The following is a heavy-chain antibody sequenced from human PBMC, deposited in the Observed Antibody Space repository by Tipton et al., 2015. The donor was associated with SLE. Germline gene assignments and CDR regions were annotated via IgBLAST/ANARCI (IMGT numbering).Heavy chain of an antibody. CDR3: ASPAQYYDFWSGYYTYAFDI. CDR2: IYYSGST. CDR1: GGSISSSSYY. V-gene: IGHV4-39*07. D-gene: IGHD3-3*01. J-gene: IGHJ3*02. Sequence: TLSLTCTVSGGSISSSSYYWGWIRQPPGKGLEWIGCIYYSGSTYYNPSLKSRVTISVDTSKNQFSLKLSSVTAADTAVYYCASPAQYYDFWSGYYTYAFDIWGQGTMVTVSS.